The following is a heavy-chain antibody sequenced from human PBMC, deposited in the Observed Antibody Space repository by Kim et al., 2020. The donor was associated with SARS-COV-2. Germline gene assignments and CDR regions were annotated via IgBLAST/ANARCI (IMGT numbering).Heavy chain of an antibody. CDR3: ARLCSVYYDFWSGYPDY. D-gene: IGHD3-3*01. V-gene: IGHV4-39*01. J-gene: IGHJ4*02. Sequence: LKSRVTISVDTSKNQFSLKLSSVTAADTAVYYCARLCSVYYDFWSGYPDYWGQGTLVTVSS.